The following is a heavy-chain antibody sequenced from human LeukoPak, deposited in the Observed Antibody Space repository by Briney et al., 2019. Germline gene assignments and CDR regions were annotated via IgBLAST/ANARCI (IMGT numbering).Heavy chain of an antibody. CDR2: IYYSGST. D-gene: IGHD3-22*01. V-gene: IGHV4-59*01. J-gene: IGHJ4*02. CDR1: GGSISSYY. CDR3: ARVTGYMIEDYFDY. Sequence: SETLSLTCAVSGGSISSYYWSWIRQPPGKGLEWIGYIYYSGSTNYKPSLKSRVPISVETSKNQFSLKLRSVTAADTAVYYCARVTGYMIEDYFDYWGQGTLVTVSS.